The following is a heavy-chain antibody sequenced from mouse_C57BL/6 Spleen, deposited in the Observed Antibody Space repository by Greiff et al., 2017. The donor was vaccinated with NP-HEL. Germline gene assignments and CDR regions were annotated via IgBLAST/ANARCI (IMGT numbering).Heavy chain of an antibody. CDR1: GYTFTDYY. CDR3: ARTSPADQRGYAMDY. CDR2: INPYNGGT. V-gene: IGHV1-19*01. J-gene: IGHJ4*01. Sequence: VQLQQSGPVLVKPGASVKMSCKASGYTFTDYYMNWVKQSPGKSLEWIGVINPYNGGTSYNQKFKGKATLTVDKSSSTAYMELNSLTSEDSAVYYCARTSPADQRGYAMDYWGQGTSVTVSS.